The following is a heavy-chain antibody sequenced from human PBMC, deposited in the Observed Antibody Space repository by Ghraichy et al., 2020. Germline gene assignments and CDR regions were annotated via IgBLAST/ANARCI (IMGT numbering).Heavy chain of an antibody. J-gene: IGHJ4*02. CDR3: ARSYSSGWYSWKGTFDY. CDR1: GGSISSYY. D-gene: IGHD6-19*01. Sequence: SETLSLTCTVSGGSISSYYWSWIRQPPGKGLEWIGYIYYSGSTNYNPSLKSRVTISVDTSKNQFSLKLSSVTAADTAVYYCARSYSSGWYSWKGTFDYWGQGTLVTVSS. V-gene: IGHV4-59*01. CDR2: IYYSGST.